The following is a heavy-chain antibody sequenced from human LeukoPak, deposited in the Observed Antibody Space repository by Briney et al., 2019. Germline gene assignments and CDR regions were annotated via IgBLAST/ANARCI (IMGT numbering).Heavy chain of an antibody. V-gene: IGHV4-34*01. J-gene: IGHJ4*02. CDR2: INHSGST. Sequence: SETLSLTCAVYGGSFSGYYWSWIRQPPGKGLECIGEINHSGSTNYNPSLKSRVTISVDTSKNQFSLKLSSVTAADTAVYYCARGRITMVRGVRVFDYWGQGTLVTVSS. CDR1: GGSFSGYY. D-gene: IGHD3-10*01. CDR3: ARGRITMVRGVRVFDY.